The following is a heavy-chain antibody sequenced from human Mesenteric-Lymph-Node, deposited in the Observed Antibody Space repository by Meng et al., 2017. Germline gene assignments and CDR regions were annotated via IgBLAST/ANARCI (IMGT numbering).Heavy chain of an antibody. CDR3: TTLNNWKSVIHSYYYGMDV. CDR2: IRSKANRYAT. J-gene: IGHJ6*02. Sequence: GESLKISCAASGFTFSSYSMNWVRQASGKGLEWVGRIRSKANRYATAYAASVKGRFTISRDDSKNTAYLQMNSLKTEDTAVYYCTTLNNWKSVIHSYYYGMDVWGQGTTVTVSS. CDR1: GFTFSSYS. V-gene: IGHV3-73*01. D-gene: IGHD1-20*01.